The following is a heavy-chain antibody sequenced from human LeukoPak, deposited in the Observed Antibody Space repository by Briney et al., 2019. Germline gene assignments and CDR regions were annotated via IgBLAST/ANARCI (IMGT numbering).Heavy chain of an antibody. D-gene: IGHD6-19*01. Sequence: GGSLRLSCAASGFTFSSYWRSWVRQAPGKGLEWVANIKQDGSEKNYVDSVKGRFTISRDNAKNSLYLQMNSLRAEDTAVYYCARGGWYFEYWGQGTLVTVSS. V-gene: IGHV3-7*01. CDR2: IKQDGSEK. CDR3: ARGGWYFEY. CDR1: GFTFSSYW. J-gene: IGHJ4*02.